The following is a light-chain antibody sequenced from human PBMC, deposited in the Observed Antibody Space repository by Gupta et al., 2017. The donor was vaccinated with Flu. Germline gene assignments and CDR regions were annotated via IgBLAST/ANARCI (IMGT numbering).Light chain of an antibody. Sequence: IVMTQFPDSLAMSLGGPAAINCNSSQSVMHSVNGKHYVAWYQLKPGQAPKLLIYAASTRASGVPNRFSGSLSATYSTLTIRSLQAEDVANYYCHQYYKLPLTFGGGTKVEIK. J-gene: IGKJ4*01. V-gene: IGKV4-1*01. CDR3: HQYYKLPLT. CDR2: AAS. CDR1: QSVMHSVNGKHY.